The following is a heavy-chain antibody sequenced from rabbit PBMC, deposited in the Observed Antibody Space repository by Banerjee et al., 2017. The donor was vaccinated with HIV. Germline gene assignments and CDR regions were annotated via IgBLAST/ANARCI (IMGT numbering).Heavy chain of an antibody. Sequence: GLEWIACINTSSGTTYYASWAKGRFTISKTSSTTVTLQMTSLTAADTATYFCARAYTDGYIGYALTLWGPGTLVTVS. V-gene: IGHV1S40*01. D-gene: IGHD6-1*01. CDR3: ARAYTDGYIGYALTL. CDR2: INTSSGTT. J-gene: IGHJ4*01.